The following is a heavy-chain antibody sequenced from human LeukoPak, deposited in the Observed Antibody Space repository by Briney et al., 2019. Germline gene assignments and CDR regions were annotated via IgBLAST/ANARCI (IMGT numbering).Heavy chain of an antibody. CDR2: TYYRSKWYY. Sequence: PSQTLSLTCAISGDSVSSNNGAWNWVRQSPSRGLEWLGRTYYRSKWYYDYAVPLKGRITINPDTSNNQFSLQLNSVTPEDTAVYYCTRDEGNTGWYTFDYWGQGTLVTVSS. CDR1: GDSVSSNNGA. V-gene: IGHV6-1*01. D-gene: IGHD6-19*01. J-gene: IGHJ4*02. CDR3: TRDEGNTGWYTFDY.